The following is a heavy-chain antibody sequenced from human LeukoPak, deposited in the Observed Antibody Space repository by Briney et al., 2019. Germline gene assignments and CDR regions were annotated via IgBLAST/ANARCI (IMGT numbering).Heavy chain of an antibody. CDR3: ARETTLRNDAFHI. J-gene: IGHJ3*02. CDR1: GGSFSGYY. D-gene: IGHD4-17*01. Sequence: SETLSLTCAVYGGSFSGYYWSWIRQPPGKGLEWIGEINHSGSTNYNPSLKSRVTISVDTSKNQFSLKLSSVTAADTAVYYCARETTLRNDAFHIWGQGTMVTVSS. CDR2: INHSGST. V-gene: IGHV4-34*01.